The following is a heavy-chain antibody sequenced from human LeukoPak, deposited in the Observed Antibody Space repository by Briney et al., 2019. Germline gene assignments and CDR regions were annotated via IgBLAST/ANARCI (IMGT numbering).Heavy chain of an antibody. D-gene: IGHD3-22*01. CDR1: GFTFSSYG. J-gene: IGHJ4*02. Sequence: GGSLRLSCAASGFTFSSYGMHWVRQAPGKGLEWAAVIWYDGSNKYYADSVKGRFTISRDNSKNTLYLQMNSLRAEDTAVYYCARSPSYYYDSSGYYSYWGQGTLVTVSS. CDR2: IWYDGSNK. V-gene: IGHV3-33*01. CDR3: ARSPSYYYDSSGYYSY.